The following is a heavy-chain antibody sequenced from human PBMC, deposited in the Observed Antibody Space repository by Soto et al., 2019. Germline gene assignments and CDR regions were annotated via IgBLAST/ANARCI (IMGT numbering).Heavy chain of an antibody. CDR1: GGSISSYY. CDR2: IDTSGTT. V-gene: IGHV4-4*07. CDR3: ARGPRGYVYYHGMDV. J-gene: IGHJ6*02. D-gene: IGHD3-10*01. Sequence: QVQVHESGPGLVKPSETLSLTCTVSGGSISSYYCSWIRQAAGKGLEWIGRIDTSGTTNYNPALKSRVTLSVDASNNQFSLNLSSVTAADTAMYYCARGPRGYVYYHGMDVWGQGTTVTVSS.